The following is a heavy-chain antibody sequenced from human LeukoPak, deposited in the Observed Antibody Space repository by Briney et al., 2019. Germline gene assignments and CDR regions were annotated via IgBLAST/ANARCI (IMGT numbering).Heavy chain of an antibody. Sequence: GGSLRLSCAASGFTVSFNYMSWVRQAPGKGLEWVSVIYSGGNTYYADSVKGRFTISRDNSKNTLCLQMNCLRAEDTAVYYCARASVRGVISGEWGQGTLVTSPQ. V-gene: IGHV3-53*01. D-gene: IGHD3-10*01. CDR3: ARASVRGVISGE. J-gene: IGHJ4*02. CDR2: IYSGGNT. CDR1: GFTVSFNY.